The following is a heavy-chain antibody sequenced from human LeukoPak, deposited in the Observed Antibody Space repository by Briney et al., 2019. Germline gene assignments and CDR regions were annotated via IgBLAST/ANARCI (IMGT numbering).Heavy chain of an antibody. CDR3: ARAGPNGNYYYYYMDV. CDR1: GYTFTSYY. CDR2: INPSGGST. J-gene: IGHJ6*03. Sequence: ASVKVSCKASGYTFTSYYMHWVRQAPGQGLEWMGIINPSGGSTSYAQKFQGRVTMTRDMSTSTVYMELSSLRSEDTAVYYCARAGPNGNYYYYYMDVWGKGTTVTVSS. V-gene: IGHV1-46*01.